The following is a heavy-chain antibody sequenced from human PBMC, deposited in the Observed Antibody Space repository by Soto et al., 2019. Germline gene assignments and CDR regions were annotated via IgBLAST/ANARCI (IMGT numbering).Heavy chain of an antibody. V-gene: IGHV1-69*06. D-gene: IGHD3-22*01. J-gene: IGHJ6*02. CDR2: IIPTYGSA. CDR1: GATLRGSV. CDR3: ARGSLAARGAYYVFGMDV. Sequence: QVQLVQSGAEVKKPGSSVTVSCWTSGATLRGSVISWVRHAPGQGLDWMGAIIPTYGSATYAQGLEGRIVINADKAANDTYMDLSSLILDDTAVYYCARGSLAARGAYYVFGMDVWGRGTTVTVSS.